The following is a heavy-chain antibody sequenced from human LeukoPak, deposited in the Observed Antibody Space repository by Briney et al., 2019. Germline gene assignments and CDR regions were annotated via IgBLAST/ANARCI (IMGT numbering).Heavy chain of an antibody. D-gene: IGHD4-11*01. CDR3: ASGQYPYYYYGLDV. Sequence: GGSLRLSCAASGFTFSSYWMSWVRQAPGKGQEWVANIKQDGSEKYYVDSVKGRFTISRDNAKNSLYLQMNSLRAEDTAVYYCASGQYPYYYYGLDVWGQGTTVTVSS. CDR2: IKQDGSEK. CDR1: GFTFSSYW. V-gene: IGHV3-7*01. J-gene: IGHJ6*02.